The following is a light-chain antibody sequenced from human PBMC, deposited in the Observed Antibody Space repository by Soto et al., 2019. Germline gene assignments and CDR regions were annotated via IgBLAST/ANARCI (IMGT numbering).Light chain of an antibody. J-gene: IGKJ5*01. Sequence: EIVLTRSPGTLSLSPGERATLSCRASRIVGGDTLAWFQQRPGQAPRLVIYGASNRAAGIPDRFSGSGSGTDFTLTVSRLEPEDFAMYYCQQYHWAPDTFGQGTRLEI. CDR1: RIVGGDT. V-gene: IGKV3-20*01. CDR3: QQYHWAPDT. CDR2: GAS.